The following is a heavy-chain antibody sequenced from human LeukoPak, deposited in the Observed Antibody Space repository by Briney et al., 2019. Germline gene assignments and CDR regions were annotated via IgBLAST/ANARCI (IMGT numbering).Heavy chain of an antibody. CDR2: INPNSGGT. D-gene: IGHD3-10*01. CDR3: AYGSGSYYPVPI. Sequence: ASVKVSCKASGYTFTDYYTHWVRQAPGQGLEWMGWINPNSGGTSYAQKFQGRVTMTRDTSISTAYMELSRLRSDDTAVYYCAYGSGSYYPVPIWGQGTMVTVSS. J-gene: IGHJ3*02. V-gene: IGHV1-2*02. CDR1: GYTFTDYY.